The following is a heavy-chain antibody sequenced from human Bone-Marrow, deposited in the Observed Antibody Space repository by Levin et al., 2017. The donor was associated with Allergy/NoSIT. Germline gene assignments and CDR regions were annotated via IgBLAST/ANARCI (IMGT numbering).Heavy chain of an antibody. J-gene: IGHJ6*03. CDR1: GCSIGSSSYY. CDR3: ARVDFGSGYYFYMDV. D-gene: IGHD3-3*01. CDR2: IYPSGST. Sequence: SETLSLTCTVSGCSIGSSSYYWSWIRQPAGKGLEWIGRIYPSGSTNYNPSLKSRVTLSVDTSKNQFSLRVSSVPAAYAAIYYCARVDFGSGYYFYMDVWGKGTTVTVSS. V-gene: IGHV4-61*02.